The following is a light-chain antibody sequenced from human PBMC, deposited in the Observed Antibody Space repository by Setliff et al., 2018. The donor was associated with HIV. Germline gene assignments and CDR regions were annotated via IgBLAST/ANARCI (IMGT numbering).Light chain of an antibody. CDR2: EVS. CDR1: SSDVGSYNL. CDR3: CSYAGSSTYV. J-gene: IGLJ1*01. Sequence: SALTQPASVSGSPGQSITISCTGTSSDVGSYNLVSWYQQHPGKAPKLMIYEVSKRPSGVSNRFSDSKSGNTASLTISGLQAEDEADYYCCSYAGSSTYVFETGTKVTVL. V-gene: IGLV2-23*02.